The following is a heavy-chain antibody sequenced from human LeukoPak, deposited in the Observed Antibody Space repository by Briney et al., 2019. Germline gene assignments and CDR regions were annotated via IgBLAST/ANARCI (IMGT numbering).Heavy chain of an antibody. V-gene: IGHV1-3*01. CDR3: ARAVRYSGSYGAFDI. CDR2: INAGNGNT. J-gene: IGHJ3*02. D-gene: IGHD1-26*01. CDR1: GYTFTSYA. Sequence: ASVKVSCKASGYTFTSYAMHWVRQAPGQRLEWIGWINAGNGNTKYSQKFQGRVTITRDTSASTAYMELSSLRSEDTAVYYCARAVRYSGSYGAFDIWGQGTMVTVSS.